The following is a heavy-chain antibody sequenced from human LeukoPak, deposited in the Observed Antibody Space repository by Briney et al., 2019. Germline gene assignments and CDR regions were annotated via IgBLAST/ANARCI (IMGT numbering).Heavy chain of an antibody. CDR3: ARDHSVEDRAWWFDP. D-gene: IGHD4-23*01. J-gene: IGHJ5*02. V-gene: IGHV1-46*01. CDR2: INPSGTTT. CDR1: GYTFTNNY. Sequence: ASVKVSCKASGYTFTNNYMHWVRQAPEQGLEWMAVINPSGTTTTYARKFQGRLTLTRDMSTTTDYMELSSLTSEDTAMYYCARDHSVEDRAWWFDPWGQGTLVTVSS.